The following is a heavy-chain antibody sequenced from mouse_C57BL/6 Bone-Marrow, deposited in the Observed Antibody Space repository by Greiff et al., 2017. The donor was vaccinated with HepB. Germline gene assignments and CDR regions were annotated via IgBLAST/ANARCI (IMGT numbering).Heavy chain of an antibody. Sequence: VQLQQSGAELVRPGASVKLSCTASGFNIKDDYMHWVKQRPEQGLEWIGWIEPENGDTEYASKFQGKATIPADTSSITAYLQLSSLTSEDTAVYYCTTGGDYDWFAYWGQGTLVTVSA. V-gene: IGHV14-4*01. CDR2: IEPENGDT. CDR1: GFNIKDDY. J-gene: IGHJ3*01. D-gene: IGHD2-4*01. CDR3: TTGGDYDWFAY.